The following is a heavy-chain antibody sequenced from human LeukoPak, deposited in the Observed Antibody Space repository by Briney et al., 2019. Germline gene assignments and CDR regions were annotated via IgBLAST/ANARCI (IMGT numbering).Heavy chain of an antibody. CDR3: ARVGSSWSEMDV. J-gene: IGHJ6*02. D-gene: IGHD6-13*01. Sequence: PGGSLRLSCEVSGFTLSSYWMAWVRQAPGKGLEWVSYISSSGSTIYYADSVKGRFTISRDNAKNSLYLQMNSLRAEDTAVYYCARVGSSWSEMDVWGQGTTVTVSS. CDR2: ISSSGSTI. CDR1: GFTLSSYW. V-gene: IGHV3-11*01.